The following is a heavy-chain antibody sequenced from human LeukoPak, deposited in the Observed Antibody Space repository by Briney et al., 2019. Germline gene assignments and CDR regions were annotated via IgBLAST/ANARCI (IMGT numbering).Heavy chain of an antibody. CDR2: INQDGSEK. CDR3: ARRLSYFDD. Sequence: GGSLRLSCVASGFTLSNYWMSWVSQAPGKGLEWVANINQDGSEKHYVDSVKGRFTISRDNAKNSLYLQMNSLRAQDTAVYYCARRLSYFDDWGQGTLVTVSS. CDR1: GFTLSNYW. V-gene: IGHV3-7*01. J-gene: IGHJ4*02.